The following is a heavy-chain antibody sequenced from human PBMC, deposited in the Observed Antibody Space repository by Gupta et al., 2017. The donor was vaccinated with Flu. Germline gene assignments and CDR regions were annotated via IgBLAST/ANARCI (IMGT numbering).Heavy chain of an antibody. CDR1: GFPFSSYE. J-gene: IGHJ4*02. D-gene: IGHD4-17*01. CDR2: ISSSGSTI. V-gene: IGHV3-48*03. Sequence: EVQLVESGGGLVQPGGSLRLSCAASGFPFSSYEMNWVRQAPGKGLEWVSYISSSGSTIYYEDSVKGRFTISRDNAKNSRYLQMNSLRAEDTAVYCCARGAHFYGDYGDYWGQGTGHRLL. CDR3: ARGAHFYGDYGDY.